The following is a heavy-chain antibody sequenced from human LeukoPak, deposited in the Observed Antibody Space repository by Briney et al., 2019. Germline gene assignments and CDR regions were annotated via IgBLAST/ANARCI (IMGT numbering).Heavy chain of an antibody. CDR2: IYYSGST. CDR1: GGSISSGGYY. D-gene: IGHD4-17*01. CDR3: ARDGYGDYVLDY. V-gene: IGHV4-31*03. Sequence: PSQTLSLTCTVSGGSISSGGYYWSWIRQHPGKCLEWIGYIYYSGSTYYNPSLKSRVTISVDTSKNQFSLKLSSVTAADTAVYYCARDGYGDYVLDYWGQGTLVTVSS. J-gene: IGHJ4*02.